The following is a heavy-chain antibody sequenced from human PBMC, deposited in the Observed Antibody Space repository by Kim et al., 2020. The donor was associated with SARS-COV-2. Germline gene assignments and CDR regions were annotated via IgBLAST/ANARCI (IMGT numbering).Heavy chain of an antibody. J-gene: IGHJ4*02. Sequence: NYNPPRRSRFSKSVDTAKNQFSLKLSSVTAADTAVYYCASSDYDYYFDYWGQGTLVTVSS. CDR3: ASSDYDYYFDY. V-gene: IGHV4-59*12. D-gene: IGHD5-12*01.